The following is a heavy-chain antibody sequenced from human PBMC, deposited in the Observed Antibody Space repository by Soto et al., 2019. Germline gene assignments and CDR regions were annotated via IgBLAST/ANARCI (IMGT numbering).Heavy chain of an antibody. J-gene: IGHJ6*02. D-gene: IGHD6-13*01. V-gene: IGHV5-51*01. CDR3: ARQAGAPVLFYYGMDV. CDR1: GYNFTNYW. Sequence: GESLKISCKGSGYNFTNYWIGWVRQMPGKGLEWMGIIYPGDSDTRYSPSFQGQGTISADKSISAAYLPWSSLKASDTAMYYCARQAGAPVLFYYGMDVCSQGTTVTVSS. CDR2: IYPGDSDT.